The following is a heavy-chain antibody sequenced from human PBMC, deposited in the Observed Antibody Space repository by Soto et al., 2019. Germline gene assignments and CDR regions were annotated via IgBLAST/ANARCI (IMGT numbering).Heavy chain of an antibody. CDR2: ISVSGGST. J-gene: IGHJ6*02. D-gene: IGHD3-3*01. CDR3: AKAFSVTYYDFWSGPPTARNYYYYYGMDV. CDR1: GFTFSSYA. V-gene: IGHV3-23*01. Sequence: GGSLRLSCAASGFTFSSYAMSWVRQAPGKGLEWVSAISVSGGSTYYADSVKGRFTISRDNSKNTLYLQMNSLRAEDTAVYYCAKAFSVTYYDFWSGPPTARNYYYYYGMDVWGQGTTVTVSS.